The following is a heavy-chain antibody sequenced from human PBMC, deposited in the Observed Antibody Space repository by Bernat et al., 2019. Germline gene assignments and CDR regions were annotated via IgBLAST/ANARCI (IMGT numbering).Heavy chain of an antibody. D-gene: IGHD6-19*01. CDR1: GFTFSSYS. CDR3: ARTPKGQWLVLGGFDH. Sequence: EVQLVESGGGLVQPGGSLRLSCAASGFTFSSYSMNWVRQAPGKGLEWVSYISSSSSTIYYADSVKGRFTISRNNAKNSLYLQMNSLRAEDTAVYYCARTPKGQWLVLGGFDHWGQGTLVTVSS. V-gene: IGHV3-48*01. J-gene: IGHJ5*02. CDR2: ISSSSSTI.